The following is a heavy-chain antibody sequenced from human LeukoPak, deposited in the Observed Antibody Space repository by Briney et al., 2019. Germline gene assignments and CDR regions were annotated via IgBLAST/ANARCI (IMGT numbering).Heavy chain of an antibody. CDR3: ALHIADGNGLFDY. J-gene: IGHJ4*02. CDR1: GFTFSNAW. V-gene: IGHV3-15*01. Sequence: PGGSLRLSCAASGFTFSNAWMSWVRQAPGKGLEWVGRIKSKTDGGTTDYAAPVQVRFTISRDDSKNTLYLQMNSLKTEDTAVYYYALHIADGNGLFDYGGQGTLVTVSS. CDR2: IKSKTDGGTT. D-gene: IGHD1-1*01.